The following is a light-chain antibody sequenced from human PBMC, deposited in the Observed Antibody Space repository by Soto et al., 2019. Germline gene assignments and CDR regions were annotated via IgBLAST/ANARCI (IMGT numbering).Light chain of an antibody. CDR3: QTWGTGSHVV. CDR2: LNSDGSH. V-gene: IGLV4-69*01. Sequence: QSVLTHSPSASASLGASVKLTCTLSSGHSSYAIAWHQQQPEKGPRYLMKLNSDGSHSKGDGIPDRFSGSSSGAERYLTISSLQSEDEADYYCQTWGTGSHVVFGGGTQLTVL. CDR1: SGHSSYA. J-gene: IGLJ2*01.